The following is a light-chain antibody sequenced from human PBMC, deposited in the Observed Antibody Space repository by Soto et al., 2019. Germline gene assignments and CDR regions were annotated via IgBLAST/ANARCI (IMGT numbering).Light chain of an antibody. CDR2: NNN. CDR1: SSNIGSHH. Sequence: QAVLTQPPSASGTPGQRVTISCSGSSSNIGSHHVYWYQQVPGTAPKLLIYNNNQRPSGVPDRFSGSKSGASASLAISGLRSEDASDYYCAAWDDSLSGPVFGGGTKLTVL. J-gene: IGLJ3*02. V-gene: IGLV1-47*02. CDR3: AAWDDSLSGPV.